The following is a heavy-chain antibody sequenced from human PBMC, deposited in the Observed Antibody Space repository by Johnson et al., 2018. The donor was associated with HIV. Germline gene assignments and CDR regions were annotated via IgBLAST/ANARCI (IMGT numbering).Heavy chain of an antibody. J-gene: IGHJ3*02. D-gene: IGHD5-18*01. CDR3: ASVDTAMVDTFDI. V-gene: IGHV3-74*01. CDR1: GFTFSSYW. Sequence: VQLVESGGGLVQPGGSLRLSCAASGFTFSSYWMHWVRQAPGKGLVWVSRINSDGSSTRYADSVKGRFTISRDNAKNTLYLQMNSLRIEDTAVYYCASVDTAMVDTFDIWGQGTMVTVSS. CDR2: INSDGSST.